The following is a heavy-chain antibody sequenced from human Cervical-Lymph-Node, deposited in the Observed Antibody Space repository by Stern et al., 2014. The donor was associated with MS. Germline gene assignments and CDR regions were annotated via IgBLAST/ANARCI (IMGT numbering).Heavy chain of an antibody. D-gene: IGHD6-13*01. J-gene: IGHJ4*02. V-gene: IGHV1-69*01. CDR2: ITPMFGTP. CDR1: GVTFSISS. CDR3: TIDQGGIAAY. Sequence: QEQLEQSGAVVKTPGSSVKVSCSTSGVTFSISSISWVRHAPGQGLEWMGGITPMFGTPNYARKFQGRVATTADESTSTAYMELSTLRSEDTATYFCTIDQGGIAAYWGQGTLVTVSS.